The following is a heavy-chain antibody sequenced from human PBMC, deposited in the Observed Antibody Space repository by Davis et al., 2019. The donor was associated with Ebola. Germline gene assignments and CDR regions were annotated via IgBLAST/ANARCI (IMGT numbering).Heavy chain of an antibody. J-gene: IGHJ4*02. Sequence: DSVQGRFTISRDNAKNSLYLQMNSLRAEDTAVYYCTRANIPRMTTVSGFDYWGQGTLVTVSS. CDR3: TRANIPRMTTVSGFDY. V-gene: IGHV3-7*01. D-gene: IGHD4-11*01.